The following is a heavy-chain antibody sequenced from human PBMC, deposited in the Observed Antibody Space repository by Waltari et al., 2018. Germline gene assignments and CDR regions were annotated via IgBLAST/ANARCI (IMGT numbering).Heavy chain of an antibody. J-gene: IGHJ3*02. Sequence: QVQLQESGPGLVKPSQTLSLTCTVSGGSISSGSYYWSWIRQPAGTGLEWIGRIYTSGSTNYNPSLQSRVTISVDTSKNQFSLKLSSVTAADTAVYYCARDPASMITFGGVIVWGNAFDIWGQGTMVTVSS. CDR2: IYTSGST. V-gene: IGHV4-61*02. D-gene: IGHD3-16*02. CDR1: GGSISSGSYY. CDR3: ARDPASMITFGGVIVWGNAFDI.